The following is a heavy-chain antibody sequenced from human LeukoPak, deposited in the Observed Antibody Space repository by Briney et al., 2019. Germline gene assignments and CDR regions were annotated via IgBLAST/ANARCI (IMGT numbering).Heavy chain of an antibody. CDR2: IQQDGSEK. Sequence: GGSLRLSCAASGFTFNYYWLTWVRQAPGKGLEWVANIQQDGSEKYYVDSVKGRFIISRDNAKNSLYLQMNSLRAEDAAVYYCARVRKLRTRGVMDPLDYWGQGTLVTVSS. J-gene: IGHJ4*02. V-gene: IGHV3-7*01. CDR1: GFTFNYYW. D-gene: IGHD3-10*01. CDR3: ARVRKLRTRGVMDPLDY.